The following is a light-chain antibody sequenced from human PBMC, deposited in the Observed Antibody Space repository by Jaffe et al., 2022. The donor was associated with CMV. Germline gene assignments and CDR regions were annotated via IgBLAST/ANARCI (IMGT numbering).Light chain of an antibody. CDR2: WTS. V-gene: IGKV4-1*01. CDR3: HQYFSPPYT. J-gene: IGKJ2*01. CDR1: QSLSHSSNNKDY. Sequence: DIVMTQSPDSLAVSLGERATINCKSSQSLSHSSNNKDYLAWYQQKPGQPPQLLIYWTSTRESGVPARFSGSGSGADFTLTISSLQAEDVAVYYCHQYFSPPYTFGQGTKLEIK.